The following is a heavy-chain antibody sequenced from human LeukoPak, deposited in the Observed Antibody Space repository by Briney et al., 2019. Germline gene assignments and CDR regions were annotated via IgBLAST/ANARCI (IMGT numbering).Heavy chain of an antibody. Sequence: SETLSLTCTVSGGSISSYYWSWIRQPPGKGLEWIGYIYYSGSTNYNPSLKSRVTISVDTSKNQFSLKLSSVTAADTAVYYCATVGATQGNWFDPWGQGTLVTVSS. CDR2: IYYSGST. V-gene: IGHV4-59*01. J-gene: IGHJ5*02. CDR1: GGSISSYY. D-gene: IGHD1-26*01. CDR3: ATVGATQGNWFDP.